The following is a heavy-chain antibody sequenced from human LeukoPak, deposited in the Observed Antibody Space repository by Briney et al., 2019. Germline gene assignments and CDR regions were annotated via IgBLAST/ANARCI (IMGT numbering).Heavy chain of an antibody. D-gene: IGHD3-22*01. J-gene: IGHJ4*02. CDR2: ISGSGGRT. Sequence: GGSLRLSCAASGFTFSSHSMNWVRQAPGKGLEWVSGISGSGGRTYYADSVKGRFTISRDNSKNTLYLQMNSLRAEDTAVYYCAKRPSRGHYDTSGYYDSFDSWGQGTLVTVSS. CDR3: AKRPSRGHYDTSGYYDSFDS. CDR1: GFTFSSHS. V-gene: IGHV3-23*01.